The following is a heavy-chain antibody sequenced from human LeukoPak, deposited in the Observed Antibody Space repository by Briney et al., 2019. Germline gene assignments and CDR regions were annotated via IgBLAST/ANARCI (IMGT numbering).Heavy chain of an antibody. CDR1: GFTFSSYG. CDR2: ISYDGSTK. CDR3: AKEADSSGYGANFDY. J-gene: IGHJ4*02. V-gene: IGHV3-30*18. D-gene: IGHD5-12*01. Sequence: SGGSLRLSCAASGFTFSSYGMQWVRQAPGEGLEWVAVISYDGSTKYYGDIVKGRFTISRDNSENTLYLQMDSLRTEDTAVYYCAKEADSSGYGANFDYWGQGTLVTVSS.